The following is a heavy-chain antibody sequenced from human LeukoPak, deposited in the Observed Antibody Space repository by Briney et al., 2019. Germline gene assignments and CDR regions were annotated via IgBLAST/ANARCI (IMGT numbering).Heavy chain of an antibody. Sequence: SETLSLTCTVSGGSIRNYYRSWIRQPPGKGLEWIGYIDYSGNTNYNPSLKRRVTISVDTSKNQFSLRLSSMTAADTAVYYCARVDYGDLGYFDYWGLGTLVTVSS. CDR2: IDYSGNT. V-gene: IGHV4-59*01. CDR3: ARVDYGDLGYFDY. CDR1: GGSIRNYY. J-gene: IGHJ4*02. D-gene: IGHD4-17*01.